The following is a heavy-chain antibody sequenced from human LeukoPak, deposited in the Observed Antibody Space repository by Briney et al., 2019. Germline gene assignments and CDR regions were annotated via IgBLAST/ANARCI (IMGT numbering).Heavy chain of an antibody. CDR2: ISGISGSTT. V-gene: IGHV3-23*01. Sequence: GGSLRLSCAASGCTFGNYAMRWVRQAPGKGLEWVAAISGISGSTTIYAGSVKGRFTVSRDNSKSTLYLQMTSLRAEDTAVYYCAKNYGSDRGVPYGMDVWGQGATVTVAS. CDR3: AKNYGSDRGVPYGMDV. J-gene: IGHJ6*02. D-gene: IGHD3-10*01. CDR1: GCTFGNYA.